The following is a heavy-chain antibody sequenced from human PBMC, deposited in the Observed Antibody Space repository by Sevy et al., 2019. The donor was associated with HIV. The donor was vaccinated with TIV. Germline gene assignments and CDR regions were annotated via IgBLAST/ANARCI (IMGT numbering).Heavy chain of an antibody. Sequence: GGSLRLSCAASGFTFSNYWMHWVRQAPGKGLVWVSRIKTDGSNRDSADSVKGRFFISRDNAKNLLYLQMNSLSAEDTDVYSCAREGDTVLVPTAVDAFDFWGQGTMVTVSS. J-gene: IGHJ3*01. V-gene: IGHV3-74*01. D-gene: IGHD2-2*01. CDR1: GFTFSNYW. CDR2: IKTDGSNR. CDR3: AREGDTVLVPTAVDAFDF.